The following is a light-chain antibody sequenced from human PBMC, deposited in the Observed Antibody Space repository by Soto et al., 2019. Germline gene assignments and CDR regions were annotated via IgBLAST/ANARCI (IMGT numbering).Light chain of an antibody. V-gene: IGKV1-6*02. Sequence: AIQMTQSPSSLSASVGDRVTITCRASQGIRNDLGWYQQKPGEAPKLLIYASSTLQSGVPSRFSGSGSGTHFTLTISSLQPEDFATYYCLQDDTFPRTFGQGTKVEIK. CDR1: QGIRND. J-gene: IGKJ1*01. CDR2: ASS. CDR3: LQDDTFPRT.